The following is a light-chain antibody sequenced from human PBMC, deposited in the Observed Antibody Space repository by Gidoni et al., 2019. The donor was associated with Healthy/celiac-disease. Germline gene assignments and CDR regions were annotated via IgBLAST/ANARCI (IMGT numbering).Light chain of an antibody. V-gene: IGKV3-11*01. CDR1: QRVSSY. Sequence: EIVLTQSPATLSLSPGERATLSCRASQRVSSYLAWYQQQPGQAPRLLIYDAYNRATGIPARFSGSGSGTDFTLTISSLEPEDFAVYYCQQRSNWPPRLTFGGGTKVEIK. CDR2: DAY. J-gene: IGKJ4*01. CDR3: QQRSNWPPRLT.